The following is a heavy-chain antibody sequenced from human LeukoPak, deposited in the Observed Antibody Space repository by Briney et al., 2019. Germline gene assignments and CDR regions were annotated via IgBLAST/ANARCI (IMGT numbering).Heavy chain of an antibody. CDR3: THSEYYDILTGYYRPQFDY. CDR2: ISSSSSYI. J-gene: IGHJ4*02. V-gene: IGHV3-21*01. CDR1: GFTFSSYS. D-gene: IGHD3-9*01. Sequence: SGGSLRLSCAASGFTFSSYSMNWVRQAPGKGLEWGSSISSSSSYIYYADSVKGRFTISRDNAKNSLYLQMNSLRAEDTAVSYCTHSEYYDILTGYYRPQFDYWGQGTLVTVSS.